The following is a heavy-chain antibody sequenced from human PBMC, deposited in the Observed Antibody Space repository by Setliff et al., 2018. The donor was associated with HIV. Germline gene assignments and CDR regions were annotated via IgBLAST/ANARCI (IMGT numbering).Heavy chain of an antibody. J-gene: IGHJ4*02. V-gene: IGHV4-39*07. Sequence: PSETLSLTCAVSGGSISSSNYYWVWIRQPPGKELEWIGSFYYSGSTYYNPSLKSRVTISLDTSKNQFSLKVGSATAADTAVYYCARHRDGGTYPLDYWGQGTLVTVSS. CDR2: FYYSGST. CDR3: ARHRDGGTYPLDY. D-gene: IGHD1-26*01. CDR1: GGSISSSNYY.